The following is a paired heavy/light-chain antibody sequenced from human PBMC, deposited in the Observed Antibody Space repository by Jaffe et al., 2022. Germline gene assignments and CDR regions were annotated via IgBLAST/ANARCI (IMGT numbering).Light chain of an antibody. J-gene: IGKJ4*01. CDR1: QSVSSY. V-gene: IGKV3-11*01. Sequence: EIVLTQSPATLSLSPGERATLSCRASQSVSSYLAWYQQKPGQAPRLLIYAASNRATGIPARFSGSGSGTDFTLTISSLDPEDFAVYYCQQRSNWPLTFGGGTTLEIK. CDR2: AAS. CDR3: QQRSNWPLT.
Heavy chain of an antibody. Sequence: EVQLLESGGGLVQPGGSLRLSCAASGFTFTTYAMSWVRQAPGKGLEWVSFIGYSGGTTYYADSVKGRFTISRDTSENTLFLQMNSLRAEDTAIYYCAKARSGNDNQFDYWGQGTLVTVSS. CDR1: GFTFTTYA. CDR3: AKARSGNDNQFDY. D-gene: IGHD1-1*01. CDR2: IGYSGGTT. J-gene: IGHJ4*02. V-gene: IGHV3-23*01.